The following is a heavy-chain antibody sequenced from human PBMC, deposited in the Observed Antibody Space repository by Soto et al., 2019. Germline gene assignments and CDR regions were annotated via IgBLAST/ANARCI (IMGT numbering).Heavy chain of an antibody. CDR3: AHSPTYCSSTSCSFGRNWVDP. V-gene: IGHV2-5*02. CDR1: GFSLSTSGVG. J-gene: IGHJ5*02. CDR2: FYGADDK. D-gene: IGHD2-2*01. Sequence: QITLKESGPPLVKPTQPLTLTCTFSGFSLSTSGVGVGWISQPPGKALEWLALFYGADDKRYTPSLQGRFTITVDNSKNQGVLTMTNMDPVSTATYSSAHSPTYCSSTSCSFGRNWVDPRGQGTLVTVSS.